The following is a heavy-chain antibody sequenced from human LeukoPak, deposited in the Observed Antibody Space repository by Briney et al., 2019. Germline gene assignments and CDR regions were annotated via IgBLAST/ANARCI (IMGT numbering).Heavy chain of an antibody. D-gene: IGHD7-27*01. J-gene: IGHJ3*02. CDR1: GFTFSSYA. V-gene: IGHV3-30-3*01. CDR2: ISYDGSNK. CDR3: AKPGDRYAFDI. Sequence: GGSLRLSCAASGFTFSSYAMHWVRQAPGKGLEWVAVISYDGSNKYYADSVKGRFTISRDNSKNTLYLQMNSLRAEDTAVYYCAKPGDRYAFDIWGQGTMVTVSS.